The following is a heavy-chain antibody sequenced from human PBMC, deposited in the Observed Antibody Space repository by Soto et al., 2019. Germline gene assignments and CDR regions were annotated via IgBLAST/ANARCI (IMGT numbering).Heavy chain of an antibody. J-gene: IGHJ3*02. Sequence: QITLKESGPPLVKPTQTLTLTCTFSGFSLSTSGVGVGWIRQPPGKALEWLAFIYWDDDKRYSPSLKSRLSITKDTSKNQVVLSMTNMDPVDTATYYCAHRPRICGGGSCGVFDIWGQGTMVTVSS. CDR2: IYWDDDK. CDR1: GFSLSTSGVG. V-gene: IGHV2-5*02. CDR3: AHRPRICGGGSCGVFDI. D-gene: IGHD2-15*01.